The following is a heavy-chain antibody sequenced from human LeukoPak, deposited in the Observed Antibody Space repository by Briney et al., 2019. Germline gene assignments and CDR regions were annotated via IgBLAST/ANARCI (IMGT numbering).Heavy chain of an antibody. CDR3: ARPDTAMVNYYYYGMDV. CDR1: GFTFSSYA. D-gene: IGHD5-18*01. V-gene: IGHV3-23*01. Sequence: GGSLRLSCAASGFTFSSYAMSWVRQAPGKGLEWVSASSGSGGSTYYADSVKGRFTISRDNSKNTLYLQMNSLRAEDTAVYYCARPDTAMVNYYYYGMDVWGQGTTVTVSS. J-gene: IGHJ6*02. CDR2: SSGSGGST.